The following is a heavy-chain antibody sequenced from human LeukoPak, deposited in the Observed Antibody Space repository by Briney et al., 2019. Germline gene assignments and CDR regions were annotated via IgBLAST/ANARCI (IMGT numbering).Heavy chain of an antibody. J-gene: IGHJ4*02. CDR2: INPKSGGA. V-gene: IGHV1-2*02. CDR1: GYTLTDYY. CDR3: ARARKVQLLWFGELFDY. D-gene: IGHD3-10*01. Sequence: ASVKVSCKASGYTLTDYYIHWVRQAPGQGLEWMGWINPKSGGANYAQKFQGRVTMTRDTSISAAYMELSRLKSDDTAVYYCARARKVQLLWFGELFDYWGQGTLVTVSS.